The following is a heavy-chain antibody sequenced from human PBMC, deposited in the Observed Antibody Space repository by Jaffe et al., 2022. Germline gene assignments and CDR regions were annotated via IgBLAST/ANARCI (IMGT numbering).Heavy chain of an antibody. Sequence: QVQLVESGGGVVQPGGSLRLSCAASGFTFSSYGMHWVRQAPGKGLEWVAFIRYDGSNKYYADSVKGRFTISRDNSKNTLYLQMNSLRAEDTAVYYCAKERYFDWPDAFDIWGQGTMVTVSS. CDR1: GFTFSSYG. J-gene: IGHJ3*02. CDR2: IRYDGSNK. V-gene: IGHV3-30*02. D-gene: IGHD3-9*01. CDR3: AKERYFDWPDAFDI.